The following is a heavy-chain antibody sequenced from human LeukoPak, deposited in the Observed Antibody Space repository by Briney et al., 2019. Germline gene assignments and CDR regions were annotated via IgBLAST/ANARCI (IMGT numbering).Heavy chain of an antibody. J-gene: IGHJ4*02. D-gene: IGHD2-2*02. V-gene: IGHV3-30-3*01. CDR2: ISYDGTNK. CDR3: ARDPLYTNSPPSYFDY. Sequence: GGSLRLSCAASGFTFSSYATNWVRQAPGKGLEWVAIISYDGTNKDYADSVKGRFTISRDNSRNTLYLQMNSLRAEDTAVYYCARDPLYTNSPPSYFDYWGQGTLVTVSS. CDR1: GFTFSSYA.